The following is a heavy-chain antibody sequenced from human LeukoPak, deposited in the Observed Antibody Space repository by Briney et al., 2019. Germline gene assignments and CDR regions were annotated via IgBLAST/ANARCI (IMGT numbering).Heavy chain of an antibody. CDR2: IYYSGGT. D-gene: IGHD3-22*01. Sequence: SSETLSLTCTVSGGSISSNGYYWAWFRQPPGKGLEWIGSIYYSGGTYYNPSLKSRVTISIDTSKNQFSLKLRSVTAADTAVYYCARGGTYYYDSSGYLAWGPFDYWGQGTLVTVSS. J-gene: IGHJ4*02. CDR1: GGSISSNGYY. V-gene: IGHV4-39*07. CDR3: ARGGTYYYDSSGYLAWGPFDY.